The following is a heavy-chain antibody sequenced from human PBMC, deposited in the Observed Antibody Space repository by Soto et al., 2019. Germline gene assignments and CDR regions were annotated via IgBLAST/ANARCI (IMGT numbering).Heavy chain of an antibody. CDR1: GFTFDDYA. V-gene: IGHV3-9*01. J-gene: IGHJ4*02. Sequence: GGSLRLSCAASGFTFDDYAMHWVRQAPGKGLEWVSGISWNSGSIGYADSVKGRFTISRDKAKNSLYLQMNSLRAEDTSLYYCAKIAVAGEGEDYWGQGTLVTVSS. D-gene: IGHD6-19*01. CDR3: AKIAVAGEGEDY. CDR2: ISWNSGSI.